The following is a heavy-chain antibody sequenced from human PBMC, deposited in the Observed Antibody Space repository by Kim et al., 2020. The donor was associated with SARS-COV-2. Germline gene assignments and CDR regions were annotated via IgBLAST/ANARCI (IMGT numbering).Heavy chain of an antibody. D-gene: IGHD3-22*01. CDR2: ST. V-gene: IGHV3-53*01. CDR3: ARDLYDSSGY. Sequence: STYYADSVKGRFTISRDKSKNTLYLQMNSLRAEDTAVYYCARDLYDSSGYWGQGTLVTVSS. J-gene: IGHJ4*02.